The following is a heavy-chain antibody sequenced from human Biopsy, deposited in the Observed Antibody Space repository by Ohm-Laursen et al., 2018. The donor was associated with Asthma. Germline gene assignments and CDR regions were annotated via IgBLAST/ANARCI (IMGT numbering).Heavy chain of an antibody. CDR2: IDPNSGGT. CDR3: ARGYSGSDRIVYYYSGLEV. D-gene: IGHD5-12*01. J-gene: IGHJ6*02. Sequence: ASVKVSCKASGYTFINYAIHWVRQAPGQGLEWMGRIDPNSGGTNYAQKFQGWVTMTRDTSTSTAYMELSRLRSDDTAVYYCARGYSGSDRIVYYYSGLEVWGQGTTVTVSS. V-gene: IGHV1-2*04. CDR1: GYTFINYA.